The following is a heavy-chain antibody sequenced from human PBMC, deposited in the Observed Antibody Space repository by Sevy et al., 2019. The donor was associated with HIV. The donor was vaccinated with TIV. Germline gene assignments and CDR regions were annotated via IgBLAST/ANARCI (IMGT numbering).Heavy chain of an antibody. D-gene: IGHD5-18*01. Sequence: GGSLRLSCAASGFTFSDYYMSWIRQAPGKGREWVSYISSSGSTIYYADSGKGRFTISRDNAKNSLYLQMNSLRAEDTAVYYCARDRRGYSYGYDYWGQGTLVTVSS. CDR2: ISSSGSTI. CDR3: ARDRRGYSYGYDY. CDR1: GFTFSDYY. V-gene: IGHV3-11*01. J-gene: IGHJ4*02.